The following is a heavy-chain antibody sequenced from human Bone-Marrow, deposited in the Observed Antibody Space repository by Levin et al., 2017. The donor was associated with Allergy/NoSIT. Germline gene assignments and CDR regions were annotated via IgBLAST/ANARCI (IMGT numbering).Heavy chain of an antibody. V-gene: IGHV3-33*01. Sequence: GGSLRLSCEASGFTFSSHGMHWVRQVPDKGLEWLAVIWYDGSKADYRDSVKGRFTISRDNRKNTLYLQMNSLRVEDTAVYYCARDRAWGTNPFDFWGHGTLVTVSS. CDR1: GFTFSSHG. D-gene: IGHD3-16*01. CDR3: ARDRAWGTNPFDF. CDR2: IWYDGSKA. J-gene: IGHJ4*01.